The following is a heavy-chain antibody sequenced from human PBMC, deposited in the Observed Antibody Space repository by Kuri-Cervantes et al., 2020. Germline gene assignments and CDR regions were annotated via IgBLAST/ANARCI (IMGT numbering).Heavy chain of an antibody. CDR3: ARDRVVVTAIVEYYFDY. CDR2: IKQDGSEK. CDR1: GFTLSSYW. V-gene: IGHV3-7*01. J-gene: IGHJ4*02. Sequence: GGSLRLSCAVSGFTLSSYWMSWVRQAPGKGLEWVANIKQDGSEKYYVDSVRGRFTISRDNAKNSLYLQMNSLRAEDTAVYYCARDRVVVTAIVEYYFDYWGQGTLVTVSS. D-gene: IGHD2-21*02.